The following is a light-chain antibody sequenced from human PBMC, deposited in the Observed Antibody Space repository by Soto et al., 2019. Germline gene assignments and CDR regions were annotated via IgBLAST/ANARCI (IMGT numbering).Light chain of an antibody. CDR3: QQYYSSSLS. CDR2: WAS. Sequence: DIQMTHSPSSLSASVVDRVTITFRASQSITSCLNWYQQKPGKAPKLLIYWASTRDSGVPDRFSGSGSGTDFTLSISSLQAEDLAVYYCQQYYSSSLSFGGGTKVDIK. V-gene: IGKV1-39*01. J-gene: IGKJ4*01. CDR1: QSITSC.